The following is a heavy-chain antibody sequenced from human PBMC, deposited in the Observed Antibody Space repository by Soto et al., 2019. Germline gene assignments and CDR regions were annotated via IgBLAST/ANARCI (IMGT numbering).Heavy chain of an antibody. Sequence: QVQLVQSGAEVKKPGSSVKVSCKASGGTFRSYAISWVRQAPGQGLEWMGGIIPIFGTANYAQKFQGRVTITADEPTSTAYMELSSLRSEDTAVYYCARATPGIAVAGSFDYWGQGTLVTVSS. D-gene: IGHD6-19*01. CDR1: GGTFRSYA. CDR2: IIPIFGTA. J-gene: IGHJ4*02. V-gene: IGHV1-69*01. CDR3: ARATPGIAVAGSFDY.